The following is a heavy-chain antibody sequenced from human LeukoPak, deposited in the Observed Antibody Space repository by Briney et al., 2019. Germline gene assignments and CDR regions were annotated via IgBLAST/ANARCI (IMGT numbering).Heavy chain of an antibody. J-gene: IGHJ6*03. Sequence: GGSLRLSCAASGFTFSSYGMSWVRQAPGKGLEWVSAISGSGGSTYYADSVKGRFTISRDNSKNTLYLQMNSLRAEDTAVYYCAKRLPIAAAGTRSYYYYMDVWGKGTTVTISS. V-gene: IGHV3-23*01. CDR1: GFTFSSYG. D-gene: IGHD6-13*01. CDR3: AKRLPIAAAGTRSYYYYMDV. CDR2: ISGSGGST.